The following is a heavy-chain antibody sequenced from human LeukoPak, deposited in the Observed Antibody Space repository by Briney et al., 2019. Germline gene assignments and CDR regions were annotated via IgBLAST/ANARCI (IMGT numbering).Heavy chain of an antibody. J-gene: IGHJ4*02. Sequence: GGSLRLSCAASGFTFSNYGMHWVRQAPGKGLEWVVFIRFDESRTFYGDSVKGRFIISRDNSENTLFLHMHSLRPEDTAVYYCAKALVLTVAGTYYVDHWGQGTLVTVSS. CDR3: AKALVLTVAGTYYVDH. CDR2: IRFDESRT. D-gene: IGHD6-19*01. CDR1: GFTFSNYG. V-gene: IGHV3-30*02.